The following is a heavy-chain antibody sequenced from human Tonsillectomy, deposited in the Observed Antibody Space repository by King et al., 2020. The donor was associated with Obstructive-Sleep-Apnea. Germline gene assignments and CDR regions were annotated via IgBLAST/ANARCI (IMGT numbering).Heavy chain of an antibody. CDR3: AKSRGEVGAIPDFDY. J-gene: IGHJ4*02. D-gene: IGHD1-26*01. CDR2: IRHDGRNK. Sequence: VQLVESGGGVVQPGGSLRLSCAASGFNFSSYGMHWVRQTPGKGLEWVAFIRHDGRNKYYADSVKGRFTISRDKSKNTLYLQMNSLRAEDTAVYYCAKSRGEVGAIPDFDYWGQGTLVTVSS. V-gene: IGHV3-30*02. CDR1: GFNFSSYG.